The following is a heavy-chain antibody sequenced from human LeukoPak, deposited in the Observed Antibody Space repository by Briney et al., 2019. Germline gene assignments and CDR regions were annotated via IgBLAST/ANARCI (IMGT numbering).Heavy chain of an antibody. Sequence: SVKVSCKASGGTFSSYAISWVRQAPGQGLEWMGRIIPIFGIANYAQKFQGRVTITADRSTSTAYMELSSLRSEDTAVYYCARGGRYYYDSSGYYDYWGQGTLVTVSS. CDR1: GGTFSSYA. J-gene: IGHJ4*02. V-gene: IGHV1-69*04. CDR3: ARGGRYYYDSSGYYDY. D-gene: IGHD3-22*01. CDR2: IIPIFGIA.